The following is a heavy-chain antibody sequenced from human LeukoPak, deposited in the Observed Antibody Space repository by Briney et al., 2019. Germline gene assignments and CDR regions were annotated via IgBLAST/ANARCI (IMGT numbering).Heavy chain of an antibody. J-gene: IGHJ4*02. CDR2: IKSKTDGGTT. CDR3: AHRDTAMARLDY. CDR1: GFTFRNAS. D-gene: IGHD5-18*01. V-gene: IGHV3-15*01. Sequence: GGSLRLSCAASGFTFRNASMSWVRQAPGKGLAWVGRIKSKTDGGTTDYAAPVKGRFTISRDDSRNTLYLQMSSLTTEDTAVYFCAHRDTAMARLDYWGQGTLVTVSS.